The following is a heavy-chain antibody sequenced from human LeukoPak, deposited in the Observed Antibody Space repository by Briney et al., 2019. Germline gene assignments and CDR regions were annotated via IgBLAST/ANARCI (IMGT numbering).Heavy chain of an antibody. CDR2: IYYSGST. V-gene: IGHV4-39*07. CDR1: GGSISSSSYY. CDR3: ARDERWLQLY. D-gene: IGHD5-24*01. J-gene: IGHJ4*02. Sequence: PSETLSLTCTVSGGSISSSSYYWGWIRQPPGKGLEWIGGIYYSGSTYYNPSLKSRVTISVDTSKNQFSLKLSSVTAADTAVYYCARDERWLQLYWGQGTLVTVSS.